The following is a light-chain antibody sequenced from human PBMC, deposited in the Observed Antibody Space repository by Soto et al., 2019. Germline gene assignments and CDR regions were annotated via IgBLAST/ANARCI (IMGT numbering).Light chain of an antibody. J-gene: IGKJ2*01. CDR3: QQSYSTPPT. V-gene: IGKV1-39*01. CDR1: QSISNY. CDR2: ATS. Sequence: DIQMTQSPSSLSASVGDRVTITCRASQSISNYLNWYQQKPGKAPNLLIYATSSLKSGVPSRFSGSGSGTDFTLTISSLQPEDFATYYCQQSYSTPPTFGQGTKVEIK.